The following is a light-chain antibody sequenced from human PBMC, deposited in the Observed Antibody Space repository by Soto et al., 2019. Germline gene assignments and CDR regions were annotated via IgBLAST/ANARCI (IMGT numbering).Light chain of an antibody. V-gene: IGKV3-20*01. CDR1: QSVSSSY. CDR3: QQYGSSAYT. J-gene: IGKJ2*01. CDR2: GAS. Sequence: EIVLTQSPGTLSLSPGERATLSCRASQSVSSSYLACYQQKPGQAPRLLIYGASSRATGIPDRFSGSGSGTDFTLTISRLESEDFAVYYCQQYGSSAYTFGQGTKLEIK.